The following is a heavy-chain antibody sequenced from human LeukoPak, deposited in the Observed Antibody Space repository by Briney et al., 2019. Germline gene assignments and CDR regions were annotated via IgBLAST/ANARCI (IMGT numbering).Heavy chain of an antibody. V-gene: IGHV1-69*04. D-gene: IGHD2-15*01. CDR2: IIPILGIA. CDR3: ARDWDQLVPSKGGPPRYFYFMDV. Sequence: GASVKVSCKASGGTFSSYAISWVRQAPGQGLEWMGRIIPILGIANYAQKFQGRVTITADKSTSTAYMELSSLRSEDTAVYYCARDWDQLVPSKGGPPRYFYFMDVWGKGTSVIVSS. CDR1: GGTFSSYA. J-gene: IGHJ6*03.